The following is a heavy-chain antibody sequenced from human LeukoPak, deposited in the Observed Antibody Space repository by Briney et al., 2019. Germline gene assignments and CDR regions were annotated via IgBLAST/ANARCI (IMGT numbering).Heavy chain of an antibody. CDR1: GYSFTSYN. V-gene: IGHV1-46*01. CDR2: IKPSGDNT. D-gene: IGHD5-24*01. Sequence: GASVKVSCKTSGYSFTSYNLHWVRQAPGQRLEWMGIIKPSGDNTNNAQKFQGRVTMISDTSTSTVYMELSSLKSEDTAIYYCARVRDGYNDAYDFWGQGTMVTVTS. J-gene: IGHJ3*01. CDR3: ARVRDGYNDAYDF.